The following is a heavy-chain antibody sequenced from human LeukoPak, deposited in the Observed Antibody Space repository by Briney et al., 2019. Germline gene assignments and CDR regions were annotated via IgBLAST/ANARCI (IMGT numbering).Heavy chain of an antibody. V-gene: IGHV1-46*01. D-gene: IGHD3-22*01. CDR3: ARDSDYQSHIGYDSSGYLDY. J-gene: IGHJ4*02. CDR2: INPSGGSI. Sequence: ASVKVSCKASGYTFTSYYMHWVRQAPGQGLEWMGIINPSGGSISYAQKFQGRVTMTRDTSTSTVYMELSSLRSEDTAVYYCARDSDYQSHIGYDSSGYLDYWGQGTLVTVSS. CDR1: GYTFTSYY.